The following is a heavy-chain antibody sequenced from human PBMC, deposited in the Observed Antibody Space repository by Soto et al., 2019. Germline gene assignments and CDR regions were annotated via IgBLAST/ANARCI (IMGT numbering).Heavy chain of an antibody. CDR1: GFSLRTRGVA. Sequence: QITLKESGPTLVKPIQTLTLTCTFSGFSLRTRGVAVGWFRQPPGKALEWLALIYWDEDKWYSPSLKSRLTIADDTSKNQVVLTMTNVDPVDTATYYCAHRPRGYAYYFDYWGQAILVTVSS. J-gene: IGHJ4*02. CDR3: AHRPRGYAYYFDY. V-gene: IGHV2-5*02. CDR2: IYWDEDK. D-gene: IGHD5-12*01.